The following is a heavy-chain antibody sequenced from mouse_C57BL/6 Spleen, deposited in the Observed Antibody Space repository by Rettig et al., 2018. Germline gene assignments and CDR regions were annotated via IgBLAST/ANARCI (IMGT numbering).Heavy chain of an antibody. CDR3: ARSYDGY. D-gene: IGHD2-3*01. CDR1: RYPFTSSW. Sequence: QVHLHQPGTELVQPAASVKLSCKASRYPFTSSWLHSVPQRPGQGLEWIGNLNPTNGRTNYTATFKRKTTLTVDKSSSTAYMQLCSLTSEDSAVYYCARSYDGYWGQGTTLTVSS. CDR2: LNPTNGRT. J-gene: IGHJ2*01. V-gene: IGHV1-53*01.